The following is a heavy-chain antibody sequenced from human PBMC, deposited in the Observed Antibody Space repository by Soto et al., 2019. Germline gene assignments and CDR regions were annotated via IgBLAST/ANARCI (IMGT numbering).Heavy chain of an antibody. Sequence: NPSETLSLTCAVYGGCFSGYYWSWIRQPPGKGLEWIGEINHSGSTNYNPSLKSRVTISVDTSKNQFSLKLSSVTAADTAVYYCATFPILTGYYRAHFDYWGQGTLVTVSS. J-gene: IGHJ4*02. CDR3: ATFPILTGYYRAHFDY. V-gene: IGHV4-34*01. CDR2: INHSGST. D-gene: IGHD3-9*01. CDR1: GGCFSGYY.